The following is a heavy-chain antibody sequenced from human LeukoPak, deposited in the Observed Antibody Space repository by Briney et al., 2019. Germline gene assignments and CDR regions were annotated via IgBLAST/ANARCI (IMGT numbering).Heavy chain of an antibody. Sequence: SETLSLTCTVSGVSVTSGSYYWSWLRQPPGTGLEWITYISYGGTTNYNPSLKSRVTISVDTSKNQFSLKLSSVTAADTAAYYCARMDCSSNSCYRFDPWGQGTLVTVSS. V-gene: IGHV4-61*01. J-gene: IGHJ5*02. CDR1: GVSVTSGSYY. CDR3: ARMDCSSNSCYRFDP. D-gene: IGHD2-2*01. CDR2: ISYGGTT.